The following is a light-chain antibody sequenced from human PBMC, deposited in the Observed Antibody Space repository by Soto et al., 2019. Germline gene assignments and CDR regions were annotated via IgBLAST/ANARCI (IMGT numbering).Light chain of an antibody. J-gene: IGKJ2*01. CDR3: QQYGSSYT. Sequence: EVVLTQSPGTLSLARGEGATLSCRASQSVSSSYLAWYQQKPGQAPRLLIYGASSRATGIPDRFSGSGSGTDFTLTISRLEPEDFAVYYCQQYGSSYTFGQGTKLEIK. CDR1: QSVSSSY. V-gene: IGKV3-20*01. CDR2: GAS.